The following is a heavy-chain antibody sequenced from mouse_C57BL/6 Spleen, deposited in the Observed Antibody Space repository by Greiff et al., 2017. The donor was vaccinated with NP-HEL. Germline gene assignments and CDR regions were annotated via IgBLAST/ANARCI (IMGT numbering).Heavy chain of an antibody. CDR3: ARARGALYYFDY. J-gene: IGHJ2*01. CDR2: IYPGSGST. Sequence: QVHVKQPGAELVKPGASVKMSCKASGYTFTSYWITWVKQRPGQGLEWIGDIYPGSGSTNYNEKFKSKATLTVDTSSSTAYMQLSSLTSEDSAVYYCARARGALYYFDYWGQGTTLTVSS. D-gene: IGHD6-1*01. V-gene: IGHV1-55*01. CDR1: GYTFTSYW.